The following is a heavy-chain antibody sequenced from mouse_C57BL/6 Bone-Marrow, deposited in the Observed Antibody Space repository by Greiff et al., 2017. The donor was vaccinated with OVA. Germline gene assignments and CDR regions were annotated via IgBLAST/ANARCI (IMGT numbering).Heavy chain of an antibody. CDR2: ISDGGSYT. Sequence: EVNVVDSGGGLVKPGGSLKLSCAASGFTFSSYAMSWVRQTPEKRLEWVATISDGGSYTYYPDNVKGRFTISRDNAKNNLYLQMSHLKSEDTAMYYCARDLLCLRGFAYWGQGTLVTVSA. V-gene: IGHV5-4*01. CDR3: ARDLLCLRGFAY. CDR1: GFTFSSYA. D-gene: IGHD2-9*01. J-gene: IGHJ3*01.